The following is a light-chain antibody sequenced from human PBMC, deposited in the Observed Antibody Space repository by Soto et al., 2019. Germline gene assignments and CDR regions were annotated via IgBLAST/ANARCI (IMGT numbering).Light chain of an antibody. CDR1: SSDVGSYNL. V-gene: IGLV2-23*01. Sequence: QLVLTQPASVSGSPGQSITISCTGTSSDVGSYNLVSWYQQHPGKAPKLVIYEGSKRPSGVSNRFSGSKSGNTASLTISGLQAEDEADYYCCSYAGSSTGVVFGGGTQLTVL. CDR3: CSYAGSSTGVV. CDR2: EGS. J-gene: IGLJ2*01.